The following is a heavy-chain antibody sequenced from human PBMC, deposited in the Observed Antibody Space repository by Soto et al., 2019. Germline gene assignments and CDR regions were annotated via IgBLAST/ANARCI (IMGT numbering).Heavy chain of an antibody. J-gene: IGHJ3*02. Sequence: EASVKVSCKASGYTFTSYGISWVRQAPGQGLEWMGWISAYNGNTNYAQKLQGRVTMTTDTSTSTAYMELRSLRSDDTAVYYCARSLGDIVVVVAASHPTHDAFDIWGQGTMVTVSS. CDR2: ISAYNGNT. CDR3: ARSLGDIVVVVAASHPTHDAFDI. V-gene: IGHV1-18*01. CDR1: GYTFTSYG. D-gene: IGHD2-15*01.